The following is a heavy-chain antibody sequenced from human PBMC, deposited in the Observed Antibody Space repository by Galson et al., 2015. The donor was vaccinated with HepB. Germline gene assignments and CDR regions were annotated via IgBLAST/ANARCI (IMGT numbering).Heavy chain of an antibody. Sequence: LSLTCTVSGGSISSYYWSWIRQPPGKGLEWIGYIYYSGSTNYNPSLKSRVTISVDTSKNQFSLKLSSVTAADTAVYYCARLPRGYSGYDPHPSRTYYFDYWGQGTLVTVSS. V-gene: IGHV4-59*08. CDR3: ARLPRGYSGYDPHPSRTYYFDY. J-gene: IGHJ4*02. D-gene: IGHD5-12*01. CDR1: GGSISSYY. CDR2: IYYSGST.